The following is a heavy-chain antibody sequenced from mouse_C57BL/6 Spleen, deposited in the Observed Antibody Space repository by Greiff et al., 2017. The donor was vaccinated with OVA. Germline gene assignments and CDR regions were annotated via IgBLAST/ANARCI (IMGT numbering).Heavy chain of an antibody. D-gene: IGHD1-1*01. CDR2: IDPSDSET. J-gene: IGHJ4*01. CDR3: ARSGYYGTAMDY. V-gene: IGHV1-52*01. Sequence: VQLQQPGAELVRPGSSVKLSCKASGYTFTSYWMHWVKQRPIQGLEWIGNIDPSDSETHYNQKFKDKATLTVDKSSSTAYMQLSSLTSEDSAVYYCARSGYYGTAMDYWGQGTSVTVSS. CDR1: GYTFTSYW.